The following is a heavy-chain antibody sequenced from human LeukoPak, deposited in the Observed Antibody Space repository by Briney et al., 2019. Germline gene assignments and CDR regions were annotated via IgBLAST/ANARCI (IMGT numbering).Heavy chain of an antibody. CDR2: ISYDGSNK. D-gene: IGHD3-22*01. V-gene: IGHV3-30*03. CDR3: AREGNYYHSSGIWDFDY. CDR1: GFTFSSYG. J-gene: IGHJ4*02. Sequence: GGSLRLSCAASGFTFSSYGMHWVRQAPGKGLEWVAVISYDGSNKYYADSVKGRLTISRDNSKNTLYLQMNSLRADDTAVYYCAREGNYYHSSGIWDFDYWGQGTLVTVSS.